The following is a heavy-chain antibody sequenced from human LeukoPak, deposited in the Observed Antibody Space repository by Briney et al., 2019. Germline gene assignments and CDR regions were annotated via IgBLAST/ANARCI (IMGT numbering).Heavy chain of an antibody. Sequence: GRSLRLSCAASGFTFSSYGMHWVRQAPGKGLEWVAVISYDGTYKYFANSVKGRFTISRDNSKNTLYLQMTSLRAEDTAVYYCAKQDGFGGRFDYWGRGTLATVSS. CDR1: GFTFSSYG. V-gene: IGHV3-30*18. CDR2: ISYDGTYK. J-gene: IGHJ4*02. CDR3: AKQDGFGGRFDY. D-gene: IGHD3-10*01.